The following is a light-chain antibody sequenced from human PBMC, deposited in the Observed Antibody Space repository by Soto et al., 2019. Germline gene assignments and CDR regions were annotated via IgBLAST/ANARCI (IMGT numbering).Light chain of an antibody. V-gene: IGKV1-5*03. Sequence: DIQRTQSPSTLSGSVGDRFTITRVASQTISSWLAWYQQKPGKATKLLIYKASTLKSGVTSRFSGSGSGTEFTLTISSLQPDDFATYYCQHYNSYSEAVGQGTKVEIK. CDR1: QTISSW. CDR3: QHYNSYSEA. CDR2: KAS. J-gene: IGKJ1*01.